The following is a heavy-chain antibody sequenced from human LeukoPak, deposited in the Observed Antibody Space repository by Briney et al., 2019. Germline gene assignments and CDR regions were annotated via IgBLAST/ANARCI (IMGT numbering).Heavy chain of an antibody. CDR3: ARDSYGALDY. CDR2: ISPNSGGT. J-gene: IGHJ4*02. D-gene: IGHD1-26*01. V-gene: IGHV1-2*02. Sequence: ASVKVSCKASGYTFTGYFIHWVRQAPGQGLEWMGWISPNSGGTNYAQKFQGRVTMTRDTSISTAYMEPSRLRSDDTAVYYCARDSYGALDYWGQGTLVTVSS. CDR1: GYTFTGYF.